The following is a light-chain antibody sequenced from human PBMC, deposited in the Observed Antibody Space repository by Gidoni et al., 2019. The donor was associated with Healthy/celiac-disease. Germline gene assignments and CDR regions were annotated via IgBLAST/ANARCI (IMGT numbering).Light chain of an antibody. Sequence: DIQMPPSPSSLSASVGDRVTITCRASQSISSYLNWHQQKPGKAPKLLIYAASSLQSGVPSRFSGSGSGTDFTLTISSLQPEDFATYYCQQSYSTLWTFGQGTKVEIK. J-gene: IGKJ1*01. CDR1: QSISSY. V-gene: IGKV1-39*01. CDR3: QQSYSTLWT. CDR2: AAS.